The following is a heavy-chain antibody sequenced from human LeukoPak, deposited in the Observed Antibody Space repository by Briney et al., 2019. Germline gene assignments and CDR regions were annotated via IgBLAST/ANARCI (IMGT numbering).Heavy chain of an antibody. Sequence: GGSLRLSCAASGFTSSNSWMTWVRQAPGKGLEWVANINQDESEKYYVGSVMGRFTVSRDNAKNSVYLQMNSLRVEDSAVHYCARRRDDSSSDYWGQGTLVTVSS. CDR1: GFTSSNSW. D-gene: IGHD6-13*01. J-gene: IGHJ4*02. V-gene: IGHV3-7*01. CDR2: INQDESEK. CDR3: ARRRDDSSSDY.